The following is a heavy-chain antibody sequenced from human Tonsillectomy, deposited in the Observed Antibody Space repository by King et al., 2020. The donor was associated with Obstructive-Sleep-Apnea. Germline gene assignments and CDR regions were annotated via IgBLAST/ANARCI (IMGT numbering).Heavy chain of an antibody. CDR1: GGSISSYY. V-gene: IGHV4-59*01. D-gene: IGHD2-2*01. CDR3: ARGGGIVVVPAATNWFDP. Sequence: VQLQESGPGLVKPSETLSLTCTVSGGSISSYYWSWIRQPPGKGLEWIGYIYYSGSTNYNPSPKSRVTIYGDTSKNQFSLKLGSVTAAETAVYYCARGGGIVVVPAATNWFDPWGQGTLVTVSS. J-gene: IGHJ5*02. CDR2: IYYSGST.